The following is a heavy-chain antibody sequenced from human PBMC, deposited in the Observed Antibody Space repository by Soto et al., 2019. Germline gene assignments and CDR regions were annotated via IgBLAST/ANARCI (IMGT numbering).Heavy chain of an antibody. V-gene: IGHV3-30*18. CDR1: GFTFSSYG. J-gene: IGHJ6*03. CDR2: ISYDGSNK. CDR3: AKKGLAVAGNNYYYYMDV. Sequence: GGSLRLSCAASGFTFSSYGMHWVRQAPGKGLEWVAVISYDGSNKYYADSVKGRFTISRDNSKNTLYLQMNSLRAEDTAVYYCAKKGLAVAGNNYYYYMDVWGKGTTVTVS. D-gene: IGHD6-19*01.